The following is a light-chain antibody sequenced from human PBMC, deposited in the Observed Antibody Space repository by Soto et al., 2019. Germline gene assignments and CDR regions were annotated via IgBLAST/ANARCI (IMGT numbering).Light chain of an antibody. CDR3: QTWGPGIRV. CDR2: IHSDGSH. J-gene: IGLJ3*02. CDR1: SGHSNYA. Sequence: QPVLTQSPSASASLGDSVKLACTLSSGHSNYAIAWHQQQPDKSPRYLMKIHSDGSHSQADGIPDRISGSSSGTERYLFISSLQSEDEDDYYCQTWGPGIRVFGGGTKLTVL. V-gene: IGLV4-69*02.